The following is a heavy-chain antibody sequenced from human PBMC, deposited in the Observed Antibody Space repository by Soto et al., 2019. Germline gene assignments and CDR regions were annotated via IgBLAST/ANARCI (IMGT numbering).Heavy chain of an antibody. CDR3: ARDYGGSGRFDY. Sequence: EVQLVESGGGLVQPGGSLRLSCAASGFTVSSNYMSWVRQAPGKGLEWVSVIYTGGSTYYADSVKGRFTISRDNSKNTLYLQMNSLRADDTAVYYCARDYGGSGRFDYWCQGTLVTVSS. V-gene: IGHV3-66*01. D-gene: IGHD4-17*01. CDR2: IYTGGST. CDR1: GFTVSSNY. J-gene: IGHJ4*02.